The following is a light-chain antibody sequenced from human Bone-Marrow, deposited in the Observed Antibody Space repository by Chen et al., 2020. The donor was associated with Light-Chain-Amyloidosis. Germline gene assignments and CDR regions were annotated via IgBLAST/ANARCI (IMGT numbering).Light chain of an antibody. J-gene: IGLJ3*02. CDR3: QVWDRSSDRPV. Sequence: SYVLTQPSSVSVASGQTATIACGGNNLGSTSVHWYQQTPGQAPLLVVYDDRDRPSGIPELLSGSTAGNTATLAISRVEAGDEADYYCQVWDRSSDRPVFGGGTKLTVL. CDR2: DDR. CDR1: NLGSTS. V-gene: IGLV3-21*02.